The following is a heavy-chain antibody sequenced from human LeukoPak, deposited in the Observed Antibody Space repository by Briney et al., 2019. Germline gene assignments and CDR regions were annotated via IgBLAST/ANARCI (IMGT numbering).Heavy chain of an antibody. CDR2: FDPEDGET. V-gene: IGHV1-24*01. CDR1: GYTLTDVS. CDR3: ATNLGIWFDKNNT. Sequence: ASVKVSCKVSGYTLTDVSMHWVRQAPGKGLEWMGGFDPEDGETIYAQKFQGRVTMTEDTSTDTAYMELSSLRSEDTAVYCCATNLGIWFDKNNTWGQGTLVTVSS. D-gene: IGHD3-10*01. J-gene: IGHJ4*02.